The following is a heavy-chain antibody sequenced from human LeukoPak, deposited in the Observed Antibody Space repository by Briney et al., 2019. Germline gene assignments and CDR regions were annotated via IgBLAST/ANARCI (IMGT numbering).Heavy chain of an antibody. D-gene: IGHD3-22*01. CDR2: IIPIFGTA. Sequence: ASVKVSCKASGGTSSSYAISWVRQAPGQGLEWMGRIIPIFGTANYAQKFQGRVTITTDESTSTAYMELSSLRSEDTAVYYCARDFYDSSGYYYVPDYWGQGTLVTVSS. CDR3: ARDFYDSSGYYYVPDY. CDR1: GGTSSSYA. V-gene: IGHV1-69*05. J-gene: IGHJ4*02.